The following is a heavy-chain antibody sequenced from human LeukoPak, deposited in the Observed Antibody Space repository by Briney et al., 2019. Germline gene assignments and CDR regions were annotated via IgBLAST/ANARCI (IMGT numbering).Heavy chain of an antibody. CDR1: GFTFSSYW. CDR2: ISSSGSTI. D-gene: IGHD3-22*01. CDR3: ARKTYYYDSSGYYPYYYYYYYMDV. J-gene: IGHJ6*03. Sequence: GGSLRLSCAASGFTFSSYWMSWVRQAPGKGLEWVSYISSSGSTIYDADSVKGRFTISRDNAKNSLYLQMNSLRAEDTAVYYCARKTYYYDSSGYYPYYYYYYYMDVWGKGTTVTVSS. V-gene: IGHV3-48*04.